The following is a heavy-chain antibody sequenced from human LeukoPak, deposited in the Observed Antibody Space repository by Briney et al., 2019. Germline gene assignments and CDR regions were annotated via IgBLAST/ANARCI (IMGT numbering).Heavy chain of an antibody. D-gene: IGHD3-10*01. CDR1: GYTLTELS. J-gene: IGHJ4*02. V-gene: IGHV1-24*01. Sequence: ASVKVFCKVSGYTLTELSMHWVRQAPGKGLEWLGGFDPEDGETIYAQKFQGRVTMTEDTSTDTAYMELSSLRSEDTAVYYCATDITVYYGSGSPYWGQGTLVTVSS. CDR2: FDPEDGET. CDR3: ATDITVYYGSGSPY.